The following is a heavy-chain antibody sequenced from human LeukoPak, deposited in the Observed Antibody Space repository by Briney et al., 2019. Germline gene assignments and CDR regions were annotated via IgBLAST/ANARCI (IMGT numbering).Heavy chain of an antibody. CDR1: GFTFKNYG. CDR3: AKGTALTSFFDY. D-gene: IGHD4-17*01. V-gene: IGHV3-23*01. J-gene: IGHJ4*02. Sequence: GGSLRLSCAASGFTFKNYGMNWVRQAPGKGLEWVSIITGSGGSTYYADSVKGRFTISRDNSKNMLYLQMSSLRTEDSAVYYCAKGTALTSFFDYWGQGTLVTVSS. CDR2: ITGSGGST.